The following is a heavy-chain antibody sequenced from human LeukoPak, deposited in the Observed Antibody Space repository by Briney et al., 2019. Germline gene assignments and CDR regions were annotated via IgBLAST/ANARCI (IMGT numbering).Heavy chain of an antibody. V-gene: IGHV3-30*04. CDR2: ISYDGSNK. CDR3: AREVGRWYQNAFDI. D-gene: IGHD6-13*01. CDR1: GFTFSNYA. J-gene: IGHJ3*02. Sequence: PGRSLRLSCAASGFTFSNYAMHWVRQAPGKGLEWVAVISYDGSNKYYADSVKGRFTISRDNSKNTLYLQMNSLRPEDTAVCYCAREVGRWYQNAFDIRGQGTMVTVSS.